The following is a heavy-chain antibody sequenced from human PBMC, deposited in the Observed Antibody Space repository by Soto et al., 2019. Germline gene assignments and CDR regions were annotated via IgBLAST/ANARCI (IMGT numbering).Heavy chain of an antibody. D-gene: IGHD3-3*01. J-gene: IGHJ4*01. V-gene: IGHV5-51*01. CDR1: GTNYW. CDR2: IYPGGSDT. CDR3: ARGYYSFWSGPLDY. Sequence: PGESLKIYSRTSGTNYWIAWVRQRPGKGLEWLGIIYPGGSDTRYSPSFQGKVTISADKSINTTYLRWSTLKASDSGIYFCARGYYSFWSGPLDYWGHGTLFPVSS.